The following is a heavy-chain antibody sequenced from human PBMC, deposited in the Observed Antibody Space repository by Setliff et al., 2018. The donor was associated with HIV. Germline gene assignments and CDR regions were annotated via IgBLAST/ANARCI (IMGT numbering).Heavy chain of an antibody. CDR3: ARETYFFDVTTFYSYALGV. D-gene: IGHD4-17*01. CDR2: VIPVRDMA. Sequence: SVKVSCKASGGTLRSYGMTWVRQAPGQGLEWMGTVIPVRDMANYAEKFQGRVTITADRSTSTSYMELRGLRSEDTAVYFCARETYFFDVTTFYSYALGVWGQGTMVTAP. V-gene: IGHV1-69*04. J-gene: IGHJ6*02. CDR1: GGTLRSYG.